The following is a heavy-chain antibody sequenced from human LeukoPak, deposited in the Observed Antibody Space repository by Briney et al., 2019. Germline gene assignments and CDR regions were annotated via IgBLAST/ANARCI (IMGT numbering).Heavy chain of an antibody. CDR1: GGSIKNYY. V-gene: IGHV4-59*12. Sequence: SETLSLTCTVSGGSIKNYYWSWIRQPPGKGLEWIGYIYYSGNTNYNPSLKSRVTISVDTSRNQFSLKLSSVTAADTAVYYCARFTAMATGKYFDYWGQGTLVTVSS. CDR2: IYYSGNT. J-gene: IGHJ4*02. CDR3: ARFTAMATGKYFDY. D-gene: IGHD5-18*01.